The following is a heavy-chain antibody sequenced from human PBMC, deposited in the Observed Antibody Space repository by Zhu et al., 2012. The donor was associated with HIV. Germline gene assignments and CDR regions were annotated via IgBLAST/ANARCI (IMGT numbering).Heavy chain of an antibody. CDR3: ARGYGSGSYYHY. D-gene: IGHD3-10*01. CDR2: INRSGDT. J-gene: IGHJ4*02. CDR1: GGSFSGYY. Sequence: QVQLQQWGAGLLKPSETLSLTCAVYGGSFSGYYWGWIRQPPGKGLEWIGEINRSGDTNYNPSLKSRVTISVGTSKNQFSLKLNSVTAADTAVYYCARGYGSGSYYHYWGQGTLVTVS. V-gene: IGHV4-34*01.